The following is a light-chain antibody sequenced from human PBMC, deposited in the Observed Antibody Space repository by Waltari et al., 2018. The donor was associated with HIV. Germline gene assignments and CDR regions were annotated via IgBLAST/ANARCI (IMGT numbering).Light chain of an antibody. CDR3: SSYGDSLRVL. CDR2: DVT. CDR1: SSDIGAYDS. V-gene: IGLV2-8*01. J-gene: IGLJ3*02. Sequence: QSALTQPPSASGSLGQSVTISCTGSSSDIGAYDSVSWFQQHPRSAPKLLLYDVTRRPSAVPDRFSGSRSGSTAFLTVAGLQPDDEATYFCSSYGDSLRVLFGGGTNVTVL.